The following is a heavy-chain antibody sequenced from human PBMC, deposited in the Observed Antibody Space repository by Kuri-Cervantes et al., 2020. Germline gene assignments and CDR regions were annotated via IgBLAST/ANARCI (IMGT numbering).Heavy chain of an antibody. CDR1: GFNFDKYG. V-gene: IGHV3-7*01. Sequence: GESLKISCAASGFNFDKYGMHWVRQAPGKGLEWVASIRQDGGDKYYVDSVKGRFTISRDNANHSLYLQMSSLRAEDTAVYYCARDMTHPMATIIAYYYYGLDVWGQGTTVTVSS. J-gene: IGHJ6*02. CDR2: IRQDGGDK. CDR3: ARDMTHPMATIIAYYYYGLDV. D-gene: IGHD5-24*01.